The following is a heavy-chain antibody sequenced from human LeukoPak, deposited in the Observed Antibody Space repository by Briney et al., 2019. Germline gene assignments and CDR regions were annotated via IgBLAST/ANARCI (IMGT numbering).Heavy chain of an antibody. V-gene: IGHV3-30*18. J-gene: IGHJ4*02. CDR1: GFTFSSYG. D-gene: IGHD4-17*01. CDR2: ISYDGSNK. CDR3: AKDYDYGDYVLDY. Sequence: GGSLRLSCAASGFTFSSYGMHWVRQAPGKGLEWVAVISYDGSNKYYADSVKGRFTISRDNSKNTLYLQMNSLRAEDTAVYYRAKDYDYGDYVLDYWGQGTLVTVSS.